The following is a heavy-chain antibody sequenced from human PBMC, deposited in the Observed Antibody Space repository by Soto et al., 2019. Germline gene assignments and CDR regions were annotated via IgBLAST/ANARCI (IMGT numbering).Heavy chain of an antibody. Sequence: HPGGSLRLSCAASGFTFSGYSMNWVRQAPGKGLEWVSYISSSSSTIYYADSVKGRFTISRDNAKNSLYLQMNSLRDEDTAVYYCAREGISWDPSYYYYGMDVWGQGTTVTVSS. V-gene: IGHV3-48*02. J-gene: IGHJ6*02. CDR3: AREGISWDPSYYYYGMDV. CDR1: GFTFSGYS. D-gene: IGHD1-26*01. CDR2: ISSSSSTI.